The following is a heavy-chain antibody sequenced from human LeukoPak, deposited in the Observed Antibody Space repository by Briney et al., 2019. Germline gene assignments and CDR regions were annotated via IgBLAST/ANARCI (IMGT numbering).Heavy chain of an antibody. CDR2: IYSGGST. CDR3: AKDRLRYCSSTSCSEGNWFDP. J-gene: IGHJ5*02. CDR1: GFTVSSNY. V-gene: IGHV3-53*01. Sequence: GGSLGLSCAASGFTVSSNYMSWVRQAPGKGLEWVSVIYSGGSTYYADSVKGRFTISRDNSKNTLYLQMNSLRAEDTAVYYCAKDRLRYCSSTSCSEGNWFDPWGQGTLVTVSS. D-gene: IGHD2-2*01.